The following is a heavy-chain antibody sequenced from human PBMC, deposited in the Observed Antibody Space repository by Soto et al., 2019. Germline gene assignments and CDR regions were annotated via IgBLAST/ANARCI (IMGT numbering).Heavy chain of an antibody. CDR1: GASIRSDY. CDR2: IYYSGIT. V-gene: IGHV4-59*01. CDR3: AKEVSAIFNGFDV. J-gene: IGHJ3*01. Sequence: QVQLQESGPGLVKPSETLSLTCTVSGASIRSDYWDWIRQPPGKGLEWIGYIYYSGITSYNPSLKSRVTFSLAMSKGQFSLRVTAVTASDTAVYYCAKEVSAIFNGFDVWSQGTMVTVSS. D-gene: IGHD2-8*01.